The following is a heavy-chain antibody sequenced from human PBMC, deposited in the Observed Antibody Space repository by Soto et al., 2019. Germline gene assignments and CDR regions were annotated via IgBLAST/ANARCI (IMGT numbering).Heavy chain of an antibody. Sequence: ASVKVSCKASGFSFTGYYIHWLLQAPGQGLEWMGWINAHSGGTEYAQKFQGRVTLTRDTSISTAYMTLCSLRSDATAIYSCAEDLTRQRANWLDPWGQGTKVTVSS. V-gene: IGHV1-2*02. D-gene: IGHD2-2*01. CDR2: INAHSGGT. CDR1: GFSFTGYY. J-gene: IGHJ5*02. CDR3: AEDLTRQRANWLDP.